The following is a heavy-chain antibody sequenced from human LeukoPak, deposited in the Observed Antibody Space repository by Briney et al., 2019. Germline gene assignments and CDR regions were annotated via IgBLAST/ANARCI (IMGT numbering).Heavy chain of an antibody. CDR1: GGTFSSYP. J-gene: IGHJ4*02. CDR2: IIPMFDTA. V-gene: IGHV1-69*06. CDR3: AMVLNYDILTGYYIRHFDY. Sequence: SVKVSCKASGGTFSSYPISWVRQAPGQGLEWMGGIIPMFDTADFAQKFQGRVTITADTSTSTAYMELSSLRSEDTAVYYCAMVLNYDILTGYYIRHFDYWGQGTLVTVSS. D-gene: IGHD3-9*01.